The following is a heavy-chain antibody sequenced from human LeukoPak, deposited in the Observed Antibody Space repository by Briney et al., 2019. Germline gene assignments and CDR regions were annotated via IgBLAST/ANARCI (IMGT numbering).Heavy chain of an antibody. J-gene: IGHJ5*02. CDR2: INPSGGST. CDR1: GYTFIGYY. Sequence: ASVKVSCKASGYTFIGYYMHWVRQAPGQGLEWMGIINPSGGSTSYAQKFQGRVTMTRDMSTSTVYMELSSMRSEDTAVYYCARLSPGGDFWSGYYWFDPWGQGTLVPVSS. CDR3: ARLSPGGDFWSGYYWFDP. V-gene: IGHV1-46*01. D-gene: IGHD3-3*01.